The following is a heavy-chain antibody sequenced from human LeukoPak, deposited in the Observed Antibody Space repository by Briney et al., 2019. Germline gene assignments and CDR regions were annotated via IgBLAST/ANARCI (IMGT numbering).Heavy chain of an antibody. V-gene: IGHV4-39*07. D-gene: IGHD5-24*01. CDR1: GGSISGSSYS. Sequence: SETLSLTCTVSGGSISGSSYSWGCIRQFPGKGLEWIGSIYYSGSAYYNPSLKSRVSISVDTSTNQFSLKLSSVTAADTAVYYCARGDGYNFGPWGQGTLVTVSS. CDR3: ARGDGYNFGP. CDR2: IYYSGSA. J-gene: IGHJ5*02.